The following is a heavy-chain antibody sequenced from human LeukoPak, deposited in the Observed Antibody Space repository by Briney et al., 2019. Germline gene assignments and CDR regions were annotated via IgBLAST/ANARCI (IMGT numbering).Heavy chain of an antibody. Sequence: SQTLSLTCAISGDSVSSNSAAWNWIRQSPSRGLEWLGRTYYRSKWYNDYAVSVKGRITINPDTSKNQFSLQLNSVTPEDTAVYYCARILYYGDYVPYYGMDVWGQGTTVTVSS. CDR3: ARILYYGDYVPYYGMDV. V-gene: IGHV6-1*01. D-gene: IGHD4-17*01. CDR2: TYYRSKWYN. CDR1: GDSVSSNSAA. J-gene: IGHJ6*02.